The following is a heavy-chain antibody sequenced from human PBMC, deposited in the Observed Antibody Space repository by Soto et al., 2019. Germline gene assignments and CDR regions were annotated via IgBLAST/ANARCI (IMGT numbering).Heavy chain of an antibody. V-gene: IGHV1-46*01. J-gene: IGHJ4*02. CDR3: ARVRGGGSEYFFDY. Sequence: APVKVSCKASGYTFTRYNVHWVRQAPGQGLEWIAIINPSGGTTYYVHKFEGRVTLTTDTSTRTVYMELSSLRSDDTAVYYCARVRGGGSEYFFDYWGQGTLVTDSS. CDR1: GYTFTRYN. D-gene: IGHD2-15*01. CDR2: INPSGGTT.